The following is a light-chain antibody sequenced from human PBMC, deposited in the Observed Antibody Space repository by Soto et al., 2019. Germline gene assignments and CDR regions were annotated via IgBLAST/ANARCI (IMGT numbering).Light chain of an antibody. CDR3: QHYNSYSEA. J-gene: IGKJ1*01. CDR1: QSINNY. Sequence: IEMSQSPSSPSASVGDRVTITCRASQSINNYLSWYQQKSGKAPDRLIFGASTLDSGVPSRFSGSGSGTNCTLTISGLQPEDVETDYCQHYNSYSEAFGQGTKVDIK. V-gene: IGKV1-39*01. CDR2: GAS.